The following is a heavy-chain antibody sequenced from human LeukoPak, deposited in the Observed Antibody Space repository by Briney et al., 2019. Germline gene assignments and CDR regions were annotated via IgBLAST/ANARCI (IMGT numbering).Heavy chain of an antibody. J-gene: IGHJ4*02. V-gene: IGHV4-59*08. Sequence: SETLSLTCTVSGGSISSYYWSWIRQPPGKGLEWIGYIYYSGSTNYNPSLKSRVTISVDTSKNQFSLKLSSVTAADTAVYYCARSRSYYGSGSRFYFDYWGQGTLVTVSS. CDR3: ARSRSYYGSGSRFYFDY. CDR2: IYYSGST. D-gene: IGHD3-10*01. CDR1: GGSISSYY.